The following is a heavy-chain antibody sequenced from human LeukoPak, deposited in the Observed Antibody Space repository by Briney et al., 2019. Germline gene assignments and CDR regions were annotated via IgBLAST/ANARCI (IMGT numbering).Heavy chain of an antibody. J-gene: IGHJ4*02. V-gene: IGHV3-33*01. CDR1: GFTFSSYG. Sequence: GGSLRLSCAASGFTFSSYGMHWVRQAPGKGLEWVAVIWYDGSNKYYADSVKGRFTISRDNSKNTPYLQMNSLRAEDTAVYYCARDRREVHNIATRTVIDYWGQGTLVTVSS. CDR2: IWYDGSNK. D-gene: IGHD6-6*01. CDR3: ARDRREVHNIATRTVIDY.